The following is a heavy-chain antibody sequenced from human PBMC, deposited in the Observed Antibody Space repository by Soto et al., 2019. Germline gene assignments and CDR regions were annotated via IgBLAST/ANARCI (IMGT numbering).Heavy chain of an antibody. J-gene: IGHJ4*02. V-gene: IGHV3-7*01. CDR1: GFTFSAYW. CDR2: IKPDGSEK. CDR3: VAWGDSSHF. Sequence: TGGSLRISCAASGFTFSAYWMSWVRQAPGKGLEWVAHIKPDGSEKYYVDSVKGRFAISRDNVEKSLPLQMNGLRAEDTAVYYCVAWGDSSHFWSRGTLVTVSS. D-gene: IGHD3-22*01.